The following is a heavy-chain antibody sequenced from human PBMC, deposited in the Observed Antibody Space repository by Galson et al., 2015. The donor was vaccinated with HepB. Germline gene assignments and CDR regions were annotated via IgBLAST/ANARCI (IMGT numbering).Heavy chain of an antibody. Sequence: SVKVSCKASGGTFSSYAISWVRQAPGQGLEWMGGIIPIFGTANYAQKFQGRVTITADEPTSTAYMELSSLRSEDTAVYYCARGQVVPAAIGGYYYYYMDVRGKGTTVTVSS. CDR3: ARGQVVPAAIGGYYYYYMDV. D-gene: IGHD2-2*01. CDR1: GGTFSSYA. V-gene: IGHV1-69*13. J-gene: IGHJ6*03. CDR2: IIPIFGTA.